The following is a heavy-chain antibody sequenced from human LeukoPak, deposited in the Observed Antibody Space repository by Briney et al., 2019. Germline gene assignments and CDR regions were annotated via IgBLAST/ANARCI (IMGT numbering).Heavy chain of an antibody. Sequence: KSSETLSLTCTVSGGSISSNSYYWGWIRQPPGKGLKWIGSIYYSGSTYYNPSLKSRVTISVDTSKNQFSLKLSSVTAADTAVYYCARVLGYCSSTSCRLSYKYYYYYYMDVWGKGTTVTVSS. D-gene: IGHD2-2*01. CDR3: ARVLGYCSSTSCRLSYKYYYYYYMDV. V-gene: IGHV4-39*07. CDR1: GGSISSNSYY. CDR2: IYYSGST. J-gene: IGHJ6*03.